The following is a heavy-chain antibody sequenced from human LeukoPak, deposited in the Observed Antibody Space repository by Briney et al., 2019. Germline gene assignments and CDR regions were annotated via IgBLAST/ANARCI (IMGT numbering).Heavy chain of an antibody. CDR3: ASLPGDGYNV. CDR1: GGSFSGYY. D-gene: IGHD5-24*01. Sequence: SETLSLTCAVYGGSFSGYYWSWIRQPPGKGLEWIGEINHSGSTNYNPSLKSRVTISADTSKNQFSLKLSSVTAADTAVYYCASLPGDGYNVWGQGTLVTVSS. J-gene: IGHJ4*02. V-gene: IGHV4-34*01. CDR2: INHSGST.